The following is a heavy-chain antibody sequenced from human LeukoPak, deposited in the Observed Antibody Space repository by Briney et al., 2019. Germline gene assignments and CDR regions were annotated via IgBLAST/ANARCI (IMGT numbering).Heavy chain of an antibody. CDR2: ITHSGST. D-gene: IGHD3-3*01. Sequence: PSETLSLTRAVYGGAFADYYWTWIRQTPGMGLEWIGDITHSGSTSYKPSLKSRVSISVDTSKNQFSLRLRSVTAADTAVYYCARGKTYFDFWSGLGNWFDPWGQGTLVTVSS. CDR1: GGAFADYY. J-gene: IGHJ5*02. V-gene: IGHV4-34*01. CDR3: ARGKTYFDFWSGLGNWFDP.